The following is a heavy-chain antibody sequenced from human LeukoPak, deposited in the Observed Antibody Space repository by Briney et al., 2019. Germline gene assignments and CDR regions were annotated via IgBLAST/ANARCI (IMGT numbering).Heavy chain of an antibody. D-gene: IGHD1-7*01. CDR1: GYTFTSYG. Sequence: VASVKVSCKASGYTFTSYGISWVRQAPGQGLEWMGWISAYNGNTNYAQKLQGRVTMTTDTSTSTAYMELRSLRSDDTAVYYCARDRGLELRGWFDPWGQGTLVTVSS. CDR3: ARDRGLELRGWFDP. J-gene: IGHJ5*02. V-gene: IGHV1-18*01. CDR2: ISAYNGNT.